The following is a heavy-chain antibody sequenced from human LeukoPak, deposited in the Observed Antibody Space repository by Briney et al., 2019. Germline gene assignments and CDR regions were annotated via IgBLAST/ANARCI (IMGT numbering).Heavy chain of an antibody. V-gene: IGHV5-51*04. Sequence: GESLKISCKGSGYRFTSYWIGWVRQMPGKGLEWMAIIYPDDSNSRYSPSFQGQVTISADKPISTAYLQWSSLKASDSAMYYCATNTMFRGIHAFDIWGQGTMVTVSS. J-gene: IGHJ3*02. CDR3: ATNTMFRGIHAFDI. D-gene: IGHD3-10*01. CDR1: GYRFTSYW. CDR2: IYPDDSNS.